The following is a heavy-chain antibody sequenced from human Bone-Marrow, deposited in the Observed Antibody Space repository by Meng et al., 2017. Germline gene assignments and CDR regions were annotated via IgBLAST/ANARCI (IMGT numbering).Heavy chain of an antibody. J-gene: IGHJ4*02. CDR3: ARGFMDRGGYDQYYFDY. D-gene: IGHD5-12*01. CDR2: ISSSGSTI. CDR1: GFTFSDYY. V-gene: IGHV3-11*01. Sequence: GESLKIPCAASGFTFSDYYMSWIRQAPGKGLEWVSYISSSGSTIYYADSVKGRFTISRDNAKNSLYLQMNSLRAEDTAVYYCARGFMDRGGYDQYYFDYWGQGTLVTVSS.